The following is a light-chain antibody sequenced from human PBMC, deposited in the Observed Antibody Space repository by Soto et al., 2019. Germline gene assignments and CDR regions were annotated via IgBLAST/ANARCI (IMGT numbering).Light chain of an antibody. CDR2: DVS. V-gene: IGLV2-14*03. CDR1: SSDVGGYNY. Sequence: QSALTQPASVSGSPGQSITISCTGSSSDVGGYNYVSWYQQHPGKAPKLMIYDVSNRPSGVSNRFSGSKSGNTASLTISGLQAEDEADYHCSSYTSSNMGVFGTGTKVTDL. CDR3: SSYTSSNMGV. J-gene: IGLJ1*01.